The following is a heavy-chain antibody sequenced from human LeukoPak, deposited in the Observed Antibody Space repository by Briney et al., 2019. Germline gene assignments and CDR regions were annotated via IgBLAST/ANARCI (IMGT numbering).Heavy chain of an antibody. J-gene: IGHJ6*03. CDR1: GYTFTSYA. Sequence: ASVKVSCKASGYTFTSYAMNWVRQAPGQGLEWMGWINTNTGNPTYARGFTGRFAFSLDTSVSTAYLQISSLKAEDTAVYYCARAYNDFWSGYSYYYYYMDVWGKGTTVTVSS. V-gene: IGHV7-4-1*02. D-gene: IGHD3-3*01. CDR2: INTNTGNP. CDR3: ARAYNDFWSGYSYYYYYMDV.